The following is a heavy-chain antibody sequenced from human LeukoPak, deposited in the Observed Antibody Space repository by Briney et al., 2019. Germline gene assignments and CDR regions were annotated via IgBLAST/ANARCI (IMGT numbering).Heavy chain of an antibody. CDR2: IYSGGST. V-gene: IGHV3-23*03. J-gene: IGHJ4*02. D-gene: IGHD2-15*01. CDR3: ARLHSLIRAQPDDC. CDR1: GFTFSNYA. Sequence: GGSLRLSCAASGFTFSNYAVSWVRQAPGKGLEWVSIIYSGGSTYYADSVKGRFTISRDNSKNTLYLQLNSLRAEDTAVYYCARLHSLIRAQPDDCWGQGTLVTVSS.